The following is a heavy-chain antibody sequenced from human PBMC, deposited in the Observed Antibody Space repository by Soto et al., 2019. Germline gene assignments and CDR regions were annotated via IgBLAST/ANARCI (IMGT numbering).Heavy chain of an antibody. J-gene: IGHJ6*02. D-gene: IGHD6-13*01. CDR2: ISYDGSNI. V-gene: IGHV3-30*18. CDR3: AKDRYSSNYHYGMDV. Sequence: GGSLRLSCAASGFTFSSYGMHWVRQAPGKGLEWVAVISYDGSNIYYADSVKGRFTTSRDNSKNTLYLQMNSLRAEDTAVYYCAKDRYSSNYHYGMDVWGQGTTVTVSS. CDR1: GFTFSSYG.